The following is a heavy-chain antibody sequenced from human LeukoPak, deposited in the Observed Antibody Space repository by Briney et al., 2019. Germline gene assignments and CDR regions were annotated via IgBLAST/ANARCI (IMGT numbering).Heavy chain of an antibody. Sequence: GASVKVSCKASGYTFTGYYMHWVRQAPGQGLEWMGWINPNSGDANYAQKLQGRVTMTRDTSISTAYMELSRLKSDDTAVYYCAASYDFWGGYLNHDYWGQGTLVTVSS. D-gene: IGHD3-3*01. CDR1: GYTFTGYY. CDR3: AASYDFWGGYLNHDY. CDR2: INPNSGDA. V-gene: IGHV1-2*02. J-gene: IGHJ4*02.